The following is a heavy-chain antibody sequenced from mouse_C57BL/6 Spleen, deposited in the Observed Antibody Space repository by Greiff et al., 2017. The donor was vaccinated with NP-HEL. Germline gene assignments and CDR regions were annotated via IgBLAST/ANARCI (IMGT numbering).Heavy chain of an antibody. CDR3: AKGVTTVYYAMDC. J-gene: IGHJ4*01. V-gene: IGHV2-5*01. CDR2: IWRGGST. CDR1: GFSLTSYG. Sequence: VQLQQSGPGLVQPSQSLSITCTVSGFSLTSYGVHWVRQSPGKGLEWLGVIWRGGSTDYNAAFMSRLSITKDNSKSQVFFKMNSPQADDSAIDCCAKGVTTVYYAMDCWGQGASVTVAS. D-gene: IGHD2-12*01.